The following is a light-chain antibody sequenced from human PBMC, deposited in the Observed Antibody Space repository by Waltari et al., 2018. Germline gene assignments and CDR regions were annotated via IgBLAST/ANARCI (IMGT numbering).Light chain of an antibody. CDR1: SSNPGRNY. CDR3: ASWDDSHYV. V-gene: IGLV1-47*01. Sequence: QSVLTQPPSASETPGQRVIISCSGSSSNPGRNYLYWYQQLPGTAPKLLIHGNNQRPSGVPDRFSASKSGTSASLAISGLRSEDEAVYYCASWDDSHYVFGTGTQVTVL. CDR2: GNN. J-gene: IGLJ1*01.